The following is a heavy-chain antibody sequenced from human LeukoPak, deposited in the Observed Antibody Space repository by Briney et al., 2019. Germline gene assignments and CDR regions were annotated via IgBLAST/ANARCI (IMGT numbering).Heavy chain of an antibody. CDR3: ARVGIAAEATLDY. J-gene: IGHJ4*02. D-gene: IGHD6-13*01. CDR2: IYYSGST. CDR1: GGSISSYY. V-gene: IGHV4-59*01. Sequence: MASETLSLTCTVSGGSISSYYWSWIRQPPGKGLEWIGYIYYSGSTNYNPSLKSRVTISVDTSKNQFSLKLSSVTAADTAVYYCARVGIAAEATLDYWGQGTLVTVSS.